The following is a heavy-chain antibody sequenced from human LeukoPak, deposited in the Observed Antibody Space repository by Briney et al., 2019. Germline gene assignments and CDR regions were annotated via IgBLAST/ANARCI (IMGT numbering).Heavy chain of an antibody. Sequence: ASVKVSCKASGYTFTSYYMHWVRQAPGQGLEWMGIINPSGGSTSYAQKFQGRVTKTRDMSTSTVYMELSSLRSEDTAVYYCARDCSSTSCYGGDRYFDYWGQGTLVTVSS. CDR1: GYTFTSYY. V-gene: IGHV1-46*01. CDR2: INPSGGST. CDR3: ARDCSSTSCYGGDRYFDY. D-gene: IGHD2-2*01. J-gene: IGHJ4*02.